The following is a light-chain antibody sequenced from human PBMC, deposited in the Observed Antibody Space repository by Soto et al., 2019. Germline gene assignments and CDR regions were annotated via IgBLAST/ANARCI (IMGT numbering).Light chain of an antibody. CDR1: QSVSSN. CDR2: CAS. V-gene: IGKV3-15*01. CDR3: QQYSNWPRT. Sequence: EIVMTQSPATLSVSPGERATLSCRAGQSVSSNLAWYQQKPGQAPRLLIYCASTRATGIPARFSGSGSGTEFTLTISSLQSEDFAVYYCQQYSNWPRTFGQGTKVEI. J-gene: IGKJ1*01.